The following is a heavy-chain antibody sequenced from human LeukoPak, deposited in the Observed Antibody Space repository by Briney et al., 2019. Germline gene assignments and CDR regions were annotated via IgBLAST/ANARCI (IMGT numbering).Heavy chain of an antibody. CDR3: AGTHPYYDILTGYYDYYYYGMDV. J-gene: IGHJ6*02. CDR1: GGSISSYY. Sequence: SETLSLTCTVSGGSISSYYWSWIRQPPGKGLEWIGYIYYSGSTNYNPSLKSRVTISVDTSKNQFSLKLGSVTAADTAVYYCAGTHPYYDILTGYYDYYYYGMDVWGQGTTVTVSS. D-gene: IGHD3-9*01. V-gene: IGHV4-59*01. CDR2: IYYSGST.